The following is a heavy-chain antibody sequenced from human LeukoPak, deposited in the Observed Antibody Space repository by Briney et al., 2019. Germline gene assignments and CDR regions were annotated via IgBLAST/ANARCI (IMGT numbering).Heavy chain of an antibody. J-gene: IGHJ4*02. Sequence: GGSLRLSCEASGFTVSSNDMSWVREAPGKGLEWVSVIYSGGSTYYADSVKGRFTISRHNSQNTLYLQMNSLKSEDTAVYYCARAADGSSGRFDYWGQGTLVTVSS. V-gene: IGHV3-53*04. D-gene: IGHD6-19*01. CDR2: IYSGGST. CDR3: ARAADGSSGRFDY. CDR1: GFTVSSND.